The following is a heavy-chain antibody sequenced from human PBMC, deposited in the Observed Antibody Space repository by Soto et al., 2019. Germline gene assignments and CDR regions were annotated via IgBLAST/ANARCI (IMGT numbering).Heavy chain of an antibody. D-gene: IGHD5-12*01. J-gene: IGHJ6*03. CDR1: VGSISSYY. Sequence: PSETLSLTCTVSVGSISSYYWSWIRQPPGKGLEWIGYIYYSGSTNYNPSLKSRVTISVDTSKNQFSLKLSSVTAADTAVYYCARGYSGYDPHSYYYYMDVWGKGTTVTVSS. CDR3: ARGYSGYDPHSYYYYMDV. V-gene: IGHV4-59*08. CDR2: IYYSGST.